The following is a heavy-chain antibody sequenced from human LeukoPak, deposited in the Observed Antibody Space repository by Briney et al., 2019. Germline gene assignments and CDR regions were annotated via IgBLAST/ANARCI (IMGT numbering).Heavy chain of an antibody. CDR3: ARGGRTVTTSAMNWFDP. CDR1: GYTFTGYY. V-gene: IGHV1-2*02. Sequence: ASVKVSCKASGYTFTGYYMHWVRQAPGQGLEWMGWINPNSGGTNYAQKFQGKVTMTRDMSTSTVYMELSSLRSEDTAVYYCARGGRTVTTSAMNWFDPWGQGTLVTVSS. D-gene: IGHD4-17*01. CDR2: INPNSGGT. J-gene: IGHJ5*02.